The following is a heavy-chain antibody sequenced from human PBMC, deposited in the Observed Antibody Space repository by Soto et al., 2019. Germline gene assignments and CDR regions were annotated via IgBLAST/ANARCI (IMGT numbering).Heavy chain of an antibody. CDR2: ISSSSSYI. J-gene: IGHJ4*02. CDR3: ARDFASSGYYPGAY. CDR1: GFTFSSYS. D-gene: IGHD3-22*01. Sequence: SLRLSCAATGFTFSSYSMNWVRQAPGKGLEWVSSISSSSSYIYYADSVKGRFTISRDNAKNSLYLQMNSLRAEDTAVYYCARDFASSGYYPGAYWGQGTLVTVSS. V-gene: IGHV3-21*01.